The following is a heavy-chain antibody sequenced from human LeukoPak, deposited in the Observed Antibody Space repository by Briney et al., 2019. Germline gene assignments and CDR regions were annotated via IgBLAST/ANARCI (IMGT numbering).Heavy chain of an antibody. V-gene: IGHV3-53*04. CDR2: IYSGGST. D-gene: IGHD4-17*01. CDR3: ARGTVTTVGWSDP. CDR1: GFTVSSNY. J-gene: IGHJ5*02. Sequence: GGSLRLSCAASGFTVSSNYMSWVRQAPGKGLEWVSVIYSGGSTYYADSVKGRFTISRHNSKNTLYLQMNSLRAEDTAVYYCARGTVTTVGWSDPWGQGTLVTVSS.